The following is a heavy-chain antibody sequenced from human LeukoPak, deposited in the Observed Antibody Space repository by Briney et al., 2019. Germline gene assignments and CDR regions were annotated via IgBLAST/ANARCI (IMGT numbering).Heavy chain of an antibody. CDR2: ISSSRTI. Sequence: TGGSLRLSCAASGFTFSTDSINWVRQAPGEGLEWISYISSSRTIYYADSVKGRFTISSDNAKNSLYLQMNSLRDEDTAVYYCVSDYYDSCGFFYHNAFDIWGQGTMVTVSS. CDR1: GFTFSTDS. CDR3: VSDYYDSCGFFYHNAFDI. V-gene: IGHV3-48*02. J-gene: IGHJ3*02. D-gene: IGHD3-22*01.